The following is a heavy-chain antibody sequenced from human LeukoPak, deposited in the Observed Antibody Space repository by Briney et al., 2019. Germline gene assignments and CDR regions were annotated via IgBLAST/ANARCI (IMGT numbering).Heavy chain of an antibody. V-gene: IGHV3-48*03. CDR1: GFTFSNYA. J-gene: IGHJ4*02. D-gene: IGHD3-22*01. CDR2: ISDSGSTK. Sequence: GGSLRLPCAASGFTFSNYAMHWVRQAPGKGLEWVSYISDSGSTKYYADSVKGRFTISRDNAKNSMYLQMNSLRAEDTAVYYCVREGYYDSSGYLGVFDYWGQGTLVTVSS. CDR3: VREGYYDSSGYLGVFDY.